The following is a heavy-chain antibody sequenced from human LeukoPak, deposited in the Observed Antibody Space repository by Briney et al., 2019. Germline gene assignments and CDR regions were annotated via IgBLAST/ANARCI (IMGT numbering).Heavy chain of an antibody. CDR2: ISYDGSNK. J-gene: IGHJ1*01. V-gene: IGHV3-30-3*01. D-gene: IGHD2/OR15-2a*01. CDR1: GFTFSSYA. CDR3: AKVVGLSAEYFHH. Sequence: PGGSLRLSCAASGFTFSSYAMSWVRQAPGKGLEWVAVISYDGSNKYYADSVKGRFTISRDNSKNTVYLQTNSLRAEDTAVYYCAKVVGLSAEYFHHWGQGTLVTVSS.